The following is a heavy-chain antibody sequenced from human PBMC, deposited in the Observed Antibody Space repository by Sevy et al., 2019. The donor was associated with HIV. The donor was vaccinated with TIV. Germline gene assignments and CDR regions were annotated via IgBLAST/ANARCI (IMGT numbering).Heavy chain of an antibody. CDR2: ISYDGSNK. J-gene: IGHJ4*02. D-gene: IGHD6-13*01. CDR1: GFTFSSYG. V-gene: IGHV3-30*18. Sequence: GGSLRLSCAASGFTFSSYGMHWVRQAPGKGLEWVAVISYDGSNKYYAVSVKGRFTISRDNSKNTLYLQMNSLRAEDTAVYYCAKSSSWPYYFDYWGQGTLVTVSS. CDR3: AKSSSWPYYFDY.